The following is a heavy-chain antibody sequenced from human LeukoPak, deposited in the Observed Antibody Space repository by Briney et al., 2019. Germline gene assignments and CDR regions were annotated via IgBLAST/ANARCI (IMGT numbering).Heavy chain of an antibody. J-gene: IGHJ5*02. CDR3: ARDRCISGWYEVELCWFDP. CDR1: GYTFTSYG. CDR2: ISAYNGNT. V-gene: IGHV1-18*01. D-gene: IGHD6-19*01. Sequence: ASVKVSCKASGYTFTSYGISWVRQAPGQGLEWMGWISAYNGNTNYAQKLQGRATMTTDTSTSTAYMELRSLRSDDTAVYYCARDRCISGWYEVELCWFDPWGQGTLVTVSS.